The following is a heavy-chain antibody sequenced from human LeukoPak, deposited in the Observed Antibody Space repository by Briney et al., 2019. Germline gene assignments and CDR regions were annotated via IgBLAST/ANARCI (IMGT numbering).Heavy chain of an antibody. Sequence: SETLSLTCTVSGGSISSYYWSWIRQPPGKGLEWIGYIFYSGSTNYNPSLKSRVAISVDTSKNQFSLKLSSVTAADTAVYYCTFARGDPRSFNYWGQGTLVTVSS. J-gene: IGHJ4*02. CDR2: IFYSGST. V-gene: IGHV4-59*01. CDR1: GGSISSYY. CDR3: TFARGDPRSFNY. D-gene: IGHD2-21*02.